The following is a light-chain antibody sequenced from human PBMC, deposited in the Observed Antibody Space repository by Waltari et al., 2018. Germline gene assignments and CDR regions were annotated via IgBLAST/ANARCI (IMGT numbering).Light chain of an antibody. V-gene: IGKV3-15*01. CDR3: QQYDNWPLT. CDR2: GIS. CDR1: QSIRSSY. Sequence: ETVLTQSPATLYVSPGERATLSCRASQSIRSSYFAWYQQKPGQAPRLLISGISTRATGIPARFSGSGSGTEFTLTISSLQSEDFAVYYCQQYDNWPLTFGGGTKVEIK. J-gene: IGKJ4*01.